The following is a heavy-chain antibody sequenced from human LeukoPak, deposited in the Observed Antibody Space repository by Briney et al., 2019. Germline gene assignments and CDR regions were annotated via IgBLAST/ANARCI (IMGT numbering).Heavy chain of an antibody. CDR2: IRQDGGEK. CDR3: ATGGTAAGLYFDL. J-gene: IGHJ4*01. V-gene: IGHV3-7*01. Sequence: GGSLRLSCAVSGFTFTDYWMNWVRQAPGKGLEWVASIRQDGGEKSYVDSVKGRFTISRDNTKSSLYLQINSLRAEDTAVYYCATGGTAAGLYFDLWGQGTLVTVSS. D-gene: IGHD6-13*01. CDR1: GFTFTDYW.